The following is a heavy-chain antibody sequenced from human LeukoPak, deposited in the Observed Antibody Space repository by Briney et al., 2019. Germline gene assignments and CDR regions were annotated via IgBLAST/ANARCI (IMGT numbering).Heavy chain of an antibody. Sequence: PGGSLRLPCAASGFTFSSYAMSWVRQAPGKGLEWVSAISGSGGSTYYADSVKGRFTISRDNAKNSLYLQMNSLRAEDTAVYYCARAVYCSSTSCYTLFDYWGQGTLVTVSS. V-gene: IGHV3-23*01. J-gene: IGHJ4*02. D-gene: IGHD2-2*02. CDR2: ISGSGGST. CDR3: ARAVYCSSTSCYTLFDY. CDR1: GFTFSSYA.